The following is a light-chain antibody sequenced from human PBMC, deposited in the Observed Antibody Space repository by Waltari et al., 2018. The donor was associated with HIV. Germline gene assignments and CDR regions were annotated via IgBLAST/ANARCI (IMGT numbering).Light chain of an antibody. V-gene: IGKV3-15*01. J-gene: IGKJ1*01. CDR1: QSISSN. CDR3: QQYNNWPPWT. Sequence: EIVMTQSPATLSVSPGERATLSCRASQSISSNLAWYQQTPGQAPRLLIYGASTRATGIPARFSGSGSGTEFTLTISSLQSEDFALYYCQQYNNWPPWTFGQGTKVEIK. CDR2: GAS.